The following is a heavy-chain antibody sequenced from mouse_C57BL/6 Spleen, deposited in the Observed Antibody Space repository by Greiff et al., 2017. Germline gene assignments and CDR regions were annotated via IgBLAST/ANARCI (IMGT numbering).Heavy chain of an antibody. CDR2: SIPGSGGT. CDR3: ARERNKCPDY. D-gene: IGHD6-1*01. CDR1: GYAFTNYL. V-gene: IGHV1-54*01. Sequence: QVQLQQSGAELVRPGTSVKVSCKASGYAFTNYLIEWVKQRPGQGLEWIGVSIPGSGGTKHYEKFKGEATRTADKSASTAYMQLSSLTSEDSAVFCGARERNKCPDYWGKGTTLTGSS. J-gene: IGHJ2*01.